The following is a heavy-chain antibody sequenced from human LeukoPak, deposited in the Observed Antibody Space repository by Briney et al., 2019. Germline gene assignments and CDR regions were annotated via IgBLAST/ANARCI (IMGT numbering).Heavy chain of an antibody. CDR2: IYYSGST. J-gene: IGHJ4*01. V-gene: IGHV4-59*08. D-gene: IGHD1-26*01. CDR3: ARLTVGATRCFDY. Sequence: PSETLSLTCTVSGGSISSYYWSWIRQPPGKGLEWIGYIYYSGSTNYNPSLKSRVTISVDTSKNQFSLKLSSVTAADTAVYYCARLTVGATRCFDYWGQEPWSPSPQ. CDR1: GGSISSYY.